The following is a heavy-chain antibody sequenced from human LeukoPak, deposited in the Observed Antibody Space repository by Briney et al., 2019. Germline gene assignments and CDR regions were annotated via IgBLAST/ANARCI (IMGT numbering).Heavy chain of an antibody. Sequence: GGSLRLSCAASGFTFSSYAMHWVRQAPGKGLEWVAVISYDGSNKYYADSVKGRFTISRDNSKNTLYLQMNSLRAEDTAVYYCAREDFGNSEGSAFDYWGQGTLVTVST. CDR3: AREDFGNSEGSAFDY. D-gene: IGHD4-23*01. V-gene: IGHV3-30-3*01. CDR1: GFTFSSYA. J-gene: IGHJ4*02. CDR2: ISYDGSNK.